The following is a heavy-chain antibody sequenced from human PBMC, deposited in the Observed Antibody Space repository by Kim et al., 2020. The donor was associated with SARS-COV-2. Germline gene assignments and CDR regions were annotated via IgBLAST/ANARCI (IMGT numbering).Heavy chain of an antibody. CDR3: ARGRTMVRGVIDY. V-gene: IGHV1-3*01. J-gene: IGHJ4*02. D-gene: IGHD3-10*01. Sequence: YSQKFQGRVTITRDTSASTAYMELSSLRSEDTAVYYCARGRTMVRGVIDYWGQGTLVTVSS.